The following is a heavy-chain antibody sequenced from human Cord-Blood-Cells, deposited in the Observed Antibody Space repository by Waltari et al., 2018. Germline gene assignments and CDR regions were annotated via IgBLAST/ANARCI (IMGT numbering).Heavy chain of an antibody. CDR1: GGSISTGAYS. Sequence: QVQLQESGPGLAKPSPTLSLTCTVPGGSISTGAYSWSWIRQHPGKGLEWIGYIYYSGSTYYNPSLKSRVTISVDTSKNQFSLKLSSVTAADTAVYYCARGSVGGYAFDIWGQGTMVTVSS. CDR2: IYYSGST. V-gene: IGHV4-31*03. D-gene: IGHD3-10*01. J-gene: IGHJ3*02. CDR3: ARGSVGGYAFDI.